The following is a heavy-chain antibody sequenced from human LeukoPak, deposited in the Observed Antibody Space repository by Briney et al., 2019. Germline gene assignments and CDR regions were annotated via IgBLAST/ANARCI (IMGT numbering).Heavy chain of an antibody. V-gene: IGHV1-69*01. CDR2: IIPIFGTA. CDR1: GGTFSSYA. CDR3: ARRYCSSISCYGQAYYYGMDV. D-gene: IGHD2-2*01. Sequence: AASVKVSCKASGGTFSSYAISWVRQAPGQGLERMGGIIPIFGTANNAQKFQGRVTITADESTSTAYMELSSLRSEDTAVYYCARRYCSSISCYGQAYYYGMDVWGQGTTVTVSS. J-gene: IGHJ6*02.